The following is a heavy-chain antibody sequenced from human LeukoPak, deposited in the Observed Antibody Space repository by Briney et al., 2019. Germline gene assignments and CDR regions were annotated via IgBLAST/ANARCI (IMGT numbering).Heavy chain of an antibody. CDR3: ARDISTYGSGSSQFDY. CDR2: ISSSSSYT. J-gene: IGHJ4*02. V-gene: IGHV3-11*06. D-gene: IGHD3-10*01. CDR1: GFTFSDYY. Sequence: GGSLRLSCAVSGFTFSDYYMIWIRQAPGKGLEWVSYISSSSSYTNYAGSVKGRFTISRDNAKNSLYLQINSLRAEDTAVYYCARDISTYGSGSSQFDYWGQGTLVTVSS.